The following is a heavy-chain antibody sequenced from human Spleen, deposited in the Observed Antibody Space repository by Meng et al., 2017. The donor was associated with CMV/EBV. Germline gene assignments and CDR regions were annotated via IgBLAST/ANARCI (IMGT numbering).Heavy chain of an antibody. Sequence: GSLRLSCAVYGGSFSDYYWTWIRQSPEKGLEWIGEINQSGNTNYNPSLKSRVTISVDTSTHQFSLKVKSMIAADSAVYYCAREGAGCSSASCYTFDSWSQGTLVTVSS. CDR3: AREGAGCSSASCYTFDS. D-gene: IGHD2-2*02. J-gene: IGHJ4*02. CDR2: INQSGNT. V-gene: IGHV4-34*01. CDR1: GGSFSDYY.